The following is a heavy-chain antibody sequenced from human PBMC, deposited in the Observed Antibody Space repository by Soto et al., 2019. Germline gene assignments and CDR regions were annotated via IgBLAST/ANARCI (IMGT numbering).Heavy chain of an antibody. V-gene: IGHV3-23*01. CDR2: VSSSGDKT. CDR3: AKDSDYFDY. D-gene: IGHD1-26*01. CDR1: GFSFINCS. Sequence: GGSLRLPCVASGFSFINCSMHWVRQAPGKGREWVSGVSSSGDKTNYADSVKGRFTISRDNSKNTLYLQMNSLRAEDTAVYYCAKDSDYFDYWGQGTLVTVSS. J-gene: IGHJ4*02.